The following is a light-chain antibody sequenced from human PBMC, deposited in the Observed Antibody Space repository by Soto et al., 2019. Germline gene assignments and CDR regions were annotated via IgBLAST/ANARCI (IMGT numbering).Light chain of an antibody. CDR1: SSDVGAYNY. CDR2: EVT. Sequence: QSALTQPPSASGSPGQSVTISCTGTSSDVGAYNYVSWYQQHAGKAPKLVIYEVTKRPSGVPDRFSGSKSANTAPLTVSWLQAEDEDDYYCSSFASSNTWVFGGGTKLTV. CDR3: SSFASSNTWV. V-gene: IGLV2-8*01. J-gene: IGLJ3*02.